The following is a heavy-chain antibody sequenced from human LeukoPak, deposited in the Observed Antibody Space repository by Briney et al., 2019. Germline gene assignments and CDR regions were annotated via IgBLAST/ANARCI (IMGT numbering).Heavy chain of an antibody. Sequence: PSQTLSLTCTVSGGSISSGSYYWSWIRQPAGKGLEWIGRIYTSGSTNYNPSLKSRVTISVDTSKNQFSLKLSSVTAADTAVYYCARDLRITMVRGKSPREDYWGQGTLVTVSS. J-gene: IGHJ4*02. CDR2: IYTSGST. V-gene: IGHV4-61*02. D-gene: IGHD3-10*01. CDR1: GGSISSGSYY. CDR3: ARDLRITMVRGKSPREDY.